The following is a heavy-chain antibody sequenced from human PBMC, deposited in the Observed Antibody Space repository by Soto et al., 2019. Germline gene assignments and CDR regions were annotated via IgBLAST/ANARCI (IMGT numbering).Heavy chain of an antibody. CDR2: IVVVSGST. CDR3: SADHPHMAMGWPV. D-gene: IGHD1-26*01. Sequence: ASVDVSCKTSGFMFTSSAVQWVRQARGQRLEWIGWIVVVSGSTNYARQFQGRVAISRDMSSSTAYLDLYDLKSDDTAVYFCSADHPHMAMGWPVWGQGTTVTVSS. V-gene: IGHV1-58*01. CDR1: GFMFTSSA. J-gene: IGHJ6*02.